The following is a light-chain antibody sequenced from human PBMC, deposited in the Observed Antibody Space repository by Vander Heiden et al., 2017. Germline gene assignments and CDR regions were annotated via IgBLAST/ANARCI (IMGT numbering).Light chain of an antibody. CDR2: EVS. J-gene: IGLJ2*01. CDR3: SSYSSSSTRVV. Sequence: QSALTQPASVSGSPGQSITISCTGTSSDVENYDLVSWYQFYPGKAPKVMIYEVSNRPSGVSNRFSGSKSGNTASLTISGLQAEDEAEYYCSSYSSSSTRVVFGGGTKLTVL. V-gene: IGLV2-14*02. CDR1: SSDVENYDL.